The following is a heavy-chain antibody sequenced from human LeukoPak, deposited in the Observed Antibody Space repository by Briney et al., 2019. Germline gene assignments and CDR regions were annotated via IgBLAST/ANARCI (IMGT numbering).Heavy chain of an antibody. Sequence: GGSLRLSCAASGFTFSSYSMNWVRQAPGKGLEWVSSISSSSYIYYADSVKGRFTISRDNAKNSLYLQMNSLRAEDTAVYYCAREMIVVASDYWGQGTLVTVSS. CDR3: AREMIVVASDY. CDR1: GFTFSSYS. J-gene: IGHJ4*02. CDR2: ISSSSYI. V-gene: IGHV3-21*01. D-gene: IGHD3-22*01.